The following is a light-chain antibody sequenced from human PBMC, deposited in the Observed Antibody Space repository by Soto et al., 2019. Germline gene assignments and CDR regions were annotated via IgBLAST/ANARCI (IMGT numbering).Light chain of an antibody. CDR1: SGNIGAYNF. Sequence: SVLTQPRSVSGSPGQSVTISCTGASGNIGAYNFVSWYQLHPDKAPKVIIYDATKRPSAVPDRFSGSKSGNTASLTISGLQAEDEADYYCCSYAGGYTFVFGNGTKVTVL. V-gene: IGLV2-11*01. CDR3: CSYAGGYTFV. CDR2: DAT. J-gene: IGLJ1*01.